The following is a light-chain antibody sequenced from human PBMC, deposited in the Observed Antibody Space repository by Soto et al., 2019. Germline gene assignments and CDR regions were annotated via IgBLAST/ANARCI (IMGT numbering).Light chain of an antibody. CDR3: CSYAGSQTFVV. V-gene: IGLV2-23*02. J-gene: IGLJ2*01. Sequence: QSVLTQPASVSGSPGQSITISCTGTSIDVGTYNLVSWYRQYPGTAPKLLLYEVTKLPSGVSSRFSGSKSGNTASLTISGLQAEDEADYFCCSYAGSQTFVVFGGGTKLTGL. CDR2: EVT. CDR1: SIDVGTYNL.